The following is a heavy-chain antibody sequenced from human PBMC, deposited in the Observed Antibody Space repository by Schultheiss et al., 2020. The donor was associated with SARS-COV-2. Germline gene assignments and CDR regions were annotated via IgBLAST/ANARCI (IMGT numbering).Heavy chain of an antibody. Sequence: SETLSLTCAVSGGSISSSNWWSWVRQPPGKGLEWIGEIYHSGSTNYNPSLKSRVTISVDKSKNQFSLKLSSVTAADTAVYYCARDRQVYALMRKYYFDYWGQGTLVTVSS. D-gene: IGHD2-8*01. CDR1: GGSISSSNW. CDR3: ARDRQVYALMRKYYFDY. CDR2: IYHSGST. V-gene: IGHV4-4*02. J-gene: IGHJ4*02.